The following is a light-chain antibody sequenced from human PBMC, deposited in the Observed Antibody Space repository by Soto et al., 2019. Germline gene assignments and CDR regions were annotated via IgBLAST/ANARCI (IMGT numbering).Light chain of an antibody. CDR1: QSVSSY. J-gene: IGKJ5*01. CDR3: QQRSNGPPIT. V-gene: IGKV3-11*01. Sequence: EIVLTQSPATLSLSPGERATLSCRASQSVSSYLAWYQQKPGQAPRLLIYDASNRATGIPARFSGSGSGTDFTLTISSLEPEDFAVYYCQQRSNGPPITFGQGTRLEIK. CDR2: DAS.